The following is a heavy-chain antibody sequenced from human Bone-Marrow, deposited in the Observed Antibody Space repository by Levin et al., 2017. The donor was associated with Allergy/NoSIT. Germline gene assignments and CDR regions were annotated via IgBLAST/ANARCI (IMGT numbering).Heavy chain of an antibody. J-gene: IGHJ6*02. D-gene: IGHD2-8*01. CDR3: ARDEMVHEIQYYYGVDV. Sequence: SPTLSLPCTVSGGSIRTSSYYWGWIRQPPGKGLEWIGNIYYSGSTYYTPSLRSRVTISVDTSKNQFSLRVSSVTAAETAVYYCARDEMVHEIQYYYGVDVWGQGTTVTVSS. CDR1: GGSIRTSSYY. V-gene: IGHV4-39*07. CDR2: IYYSGST.